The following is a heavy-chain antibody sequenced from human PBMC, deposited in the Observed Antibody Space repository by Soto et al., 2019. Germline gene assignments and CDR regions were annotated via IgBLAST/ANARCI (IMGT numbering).Heavy chain of an antibody. CDR2: INPSSGST. Sequence: GASVKVSCKASGYTFTSYNMQWVRQAPGQGLEWMGVINPSSGSTNYAQKFQGRVIMTRDTSTNTVYMELSTLRSDDTAVYYCARIYSGSRLDYWGQGTLVTVSS. D-gene: IGHD1-26*01. J-gene: IGHJ4*02. CDR3: ARIYSGSRLDY. V-gene: IGHV1-46*01. CDR1: GYTFTSYN.